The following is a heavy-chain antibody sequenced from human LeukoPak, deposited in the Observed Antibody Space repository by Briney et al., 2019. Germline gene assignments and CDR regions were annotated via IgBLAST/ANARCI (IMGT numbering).Heavy chain of an antibody. D-gene: IGHD1-26*01. CDR1: GFTFSYPY. Sequence: GGSLRLSCAASGFTFSYPYMNWIRQAPGNGPEWVSSISSRGDSTNYAESVKGRFTISRDNAKNSLYLQMNSLRAEDTDVYYCARESSGTYYLKQWGQGTLVTVYS. J-gene: IGHJ4*02. CDR2: ISSRGDST. V-gene: IGHV3-11*05. CDR3: ARESSGTYYLKQ.